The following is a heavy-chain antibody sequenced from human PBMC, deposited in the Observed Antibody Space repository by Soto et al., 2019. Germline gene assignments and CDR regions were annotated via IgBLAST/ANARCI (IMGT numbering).Heavy chain of an antibody. J-gene: IGHJ4*02. D-gene: IGHD6-13*01. V-gene: IGHV3-23*01. CDR3: AKDLDGGSSWRKFDY. CDR1: GFTFSSYA. CDR2: ISGSGGST. Sequence: GSLRLSCAASGFTFSSYAMSWVRQAPGKGLEWVSAISGSGGSTYYADSVKGRFTISRDNSKNTLYLQMNSLRAEYTAVYYCAKDLDGGSSWRKFDYWGQGTLVTVSS.